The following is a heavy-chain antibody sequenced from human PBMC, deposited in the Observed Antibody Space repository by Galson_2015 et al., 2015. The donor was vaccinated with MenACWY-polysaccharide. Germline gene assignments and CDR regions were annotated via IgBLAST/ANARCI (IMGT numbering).Heavy chain of an antibody. Sequence: CAISGDSVSSDSVAWNWVRQSPSRGLEWLGRTFYESTWSNNYAESVKSRITINPDTSKNQVSLQLSSVSPEDTAVHYCVRQHHKWQPTAPDAFDIWGQGTMVTVSS. CDR2: TFYESTWSN. D-gene: IGHD1-26*01. J-gene: IGHJ3*02. V-gene: IGHV6-1*01. CDR3: VRQHHKWQPTAPDAFDI. CDR1: GDSVSSDSVA.